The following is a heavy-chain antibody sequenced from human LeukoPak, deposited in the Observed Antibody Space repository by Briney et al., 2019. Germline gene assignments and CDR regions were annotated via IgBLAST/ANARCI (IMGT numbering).Heavy chain of an antibody. J-gene: IGHJ6*03. D-gene: IGHD1-26*01. V-gene: IGHV4-39*07. CDR1: GGSISSSSYY. CDR3: ARRRAVGALYYYYMDV. Sequence: SETLSLTCTVSGGSISSSSYYWSWIRQPPGKGLEWIGEINHSGSTNYNPSLKSRVTISVDTSKNQFSLKLSSVTAADTAVYYCARRRAVGALYYYYMDVWGKGTTVTISS. CDR2: INHSGST.